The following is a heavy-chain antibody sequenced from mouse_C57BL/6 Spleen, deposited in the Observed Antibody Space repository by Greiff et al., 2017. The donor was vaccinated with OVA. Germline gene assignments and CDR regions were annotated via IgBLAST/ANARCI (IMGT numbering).Heavy chain of an antibody. D-gene: IGHD2-3*01. CDR3: ARNLLVDGYFAWFAY. V-gene: IGHV2-9-1*01. CDR2: IWTGGGT. CDR1: GFSLTSYA. Sequence: QVQLKQSGPGLVAPSQSLSITCTVSGFSLTSYAISWVRQPPGKGLEWLGVIWTGGGTNYNSALKSRLSISKDNSKSQVFLKMNSLQTDDTARYYCARNLLVDGYFAWFAYWGQGTLVTVSA. J-gene: IGHJ3*01.